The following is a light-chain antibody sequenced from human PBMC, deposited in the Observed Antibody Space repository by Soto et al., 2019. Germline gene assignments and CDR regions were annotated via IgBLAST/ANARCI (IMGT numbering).Light chain of an antibody. CDR2: DVN. J-gene: IGLJ1*01. V-gene: IGLV2-14*03. Sequence: QSALTQPASVSGSPGQSITISCTGTSSDVGGYNFVSWYQQHPGKVPKLMIFDVNRRPSGVSDRFSGSKSGNTASLTISGLQAEYEGDYNCCSYTSSSTHVFGSGTKLTVL. CDR1: SSDVGGYNF. CDR3: CSYTSSSTHV.